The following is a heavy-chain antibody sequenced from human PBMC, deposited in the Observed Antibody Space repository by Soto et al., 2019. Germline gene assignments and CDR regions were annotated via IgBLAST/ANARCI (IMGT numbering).Heavy chain of an antibody. CDR2: INPNSGGT. Sequence: ASVKVSCKASGYTFTGYYMHWVRQAPGQGLEWMGWINPNSGGTNYAQKFQGWVTMTRDTSISTAYMELSRLRSDDTAVYYCARGLGRDYYDSSGYYSGSSWFDPWGQGTLVTVSS. J-gene: IGHJ5*02. V-gene: IGHV1-2*04. CDR3: ARGLGRDYYDSSGYYSGSSWFDP. D-gene: IGHD3-22*01. CDR1: GYTFTGYY.